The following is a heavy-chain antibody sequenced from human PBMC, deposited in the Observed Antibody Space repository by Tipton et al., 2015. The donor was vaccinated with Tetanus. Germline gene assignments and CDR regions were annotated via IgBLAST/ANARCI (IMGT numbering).Heavy chain of an antibody. J-gene: IGHJ4*02. Sequence: LRLSCTVSGGSIRSDNYYWNWIRQPPGKGLEWLAYISNSVSSNSNYPLKSRITVSQDTSKYQFSLRLTSVTAADTAVYYCARANYEFPKKGPFDSWGQGALVIVSS. D-gene: IGHD3-3*01. CDR1: GGSIRSDNYY. CDR3: ARANYEFPKKGPFDS. V-gene: IGHV4-61*01. CDR2: ISNSVSS.